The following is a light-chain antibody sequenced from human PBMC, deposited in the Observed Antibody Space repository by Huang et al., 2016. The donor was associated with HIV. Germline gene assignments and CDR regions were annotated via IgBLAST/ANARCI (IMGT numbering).Light chain of an antibody. CDR1: QGIRNY. Sequence: IQLTQSPSSLSASVGDRVTITCRASQGIRNYLAWYQQMPGKAPKLLISAASTLQSAVPPRFSGSGSGTDFTLTISSLQPEDFATYYCQQLNTYPLTFGGGTKVEIK. CDR3: QQLNTYPLT. CDR2: AAS. J-gene: IGKJ4*01. V-gene: IGKV1-9*01.